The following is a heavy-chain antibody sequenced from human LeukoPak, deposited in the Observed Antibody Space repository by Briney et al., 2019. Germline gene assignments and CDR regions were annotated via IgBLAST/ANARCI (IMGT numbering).Heavy chain of an antibody. J-gene: IGHJ4*02. V-gene: IGHV1-18*01. CDR3: ARGAFYDSLTGYLDY. D-gene: IGHD3-9*01. Sequence: ASVKVSCKASGYTFTSYGISWVRQAPGQGVEWMGWISAYNGNTNYAQKLQGRVTMTTDTSTSTAYMELRSLRSDDTAVYYCARGAFYDSLTGYLDYWGQGTLVTVSS. CDR2: ISAYNGNT. CDR1: GYTFTSYG.